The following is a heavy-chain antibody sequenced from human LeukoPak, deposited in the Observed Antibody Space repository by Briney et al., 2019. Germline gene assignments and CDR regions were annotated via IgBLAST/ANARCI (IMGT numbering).Heavy chain of an antibody. CDR3: ARDRSSWRGGFDY. D-gene: IGHD6-13*01. CDR1: GFTFRSFE. V-gene: IGHV3-21*01. Sequence: GGSLRLSCSASGFTFRSFEMNWVRQAPGKGLEWVSSISSSSSYIYYADSVKGRFTISRDNAKNSLYLQMNSLRAEDTAVYYCARDRSSWRGGFDYWGQGTLVTVSS. CDR2: ISSSSSYI. J-gene: IGHJ4*02.